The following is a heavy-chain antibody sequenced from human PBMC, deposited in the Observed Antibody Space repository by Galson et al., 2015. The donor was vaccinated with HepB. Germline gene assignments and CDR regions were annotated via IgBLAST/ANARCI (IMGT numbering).Heavy chain of an antibody. Sequence: SETLSLTCTVSGGSISSAIYFWGWIRQSPGKGLEWIGTIYFSGSTYYNPSLKSRVTISVDTSKNQFSLKLSFVTAADTGVYYCGTTQLQLLGFYGMDVWGQGTTVSVSS. CDR2: IYFSGST. CDR3: GTTQLQLLGFYGMDV. J-gene: IGHJ6*02. CDR1: GGSISSAIYF. D-gene: IGHD2-8*02. V-gene: IGHV4-39*01.